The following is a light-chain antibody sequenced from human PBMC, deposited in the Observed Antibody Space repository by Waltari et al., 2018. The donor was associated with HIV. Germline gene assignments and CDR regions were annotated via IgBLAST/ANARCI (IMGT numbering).Light chain of an antibody. J-gene: IGLJ3*02. V-gene: IGLV1-47*01. CDR2: RNS. CDR3: ATWDDSLSLWV. Sequence: QSVLTQPPSASGTPGQRVTISCSGSNSNFGANYVHSYQQFPGAAPKPPIYRNSQRPSGVPDRFSGSKSGTSASLAIRGLRSEDEANYYCATWDDSLSLWVFGGGTKLTVL. CDR1: NSNFGANY.